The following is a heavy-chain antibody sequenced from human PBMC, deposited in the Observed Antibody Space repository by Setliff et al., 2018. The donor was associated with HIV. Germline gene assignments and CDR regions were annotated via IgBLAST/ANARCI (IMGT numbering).Heavy chain of an antibody. D-gene: IGHD1-7*01. CDR1: GGSISSYY. V-gene: IGHV4-59*01. CDR2: IYYSGST. J-gene: IGHJ6*03. Sequence: PSETLSLTCTVSGGSISSYYWSWIRQPPGKGLEWIGYIYYSGSTNYNHSLKSRVTISVDTSKNQFSLKLSSVTAADTAVYYCARGGYWNYGHYYYMDVWGKGTTVTAP. CDR3: ARGGYWNYGHYYYMDV.